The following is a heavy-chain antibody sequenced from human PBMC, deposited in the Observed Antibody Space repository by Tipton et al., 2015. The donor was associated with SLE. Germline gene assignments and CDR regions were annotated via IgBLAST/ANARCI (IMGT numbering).Heavy chain of an antibody. CDR2: INDDGITT. V-gene: IGHV3-74*01. CDR3: ARITRSYGGPDIDY. D-gene: IGHD4-23*01. Sequence: GSLRLSCAASGFTFRNYWMHWVRQVPGKGLVWVSRINDDGITTWYADSVRGRFTISRDNAKNTLFLQMNSLRVEDTAIYYCARITRSYGGPDIDYWGQGTLVTVSS. CDR1: GFTFRNYW. J-gene: IGHJ4*02.